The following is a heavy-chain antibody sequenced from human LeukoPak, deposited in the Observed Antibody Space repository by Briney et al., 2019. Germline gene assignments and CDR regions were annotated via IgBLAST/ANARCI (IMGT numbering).Heavy chain of an antibody. V-gene: IGHV7-4-1*02. CDR1: GYTFTSYA. CDR3: ARFIGYDYIHYYYYMDV. J-gene: IGHJ6*03. Sequence: EASVKVSCKTSGYTFTSYAMIWVRQAPGQGLEWMGWINTNSGNPTYAQGFTGRFVFSLDTSVSTAYLQISSLKAEDTAVYYCARFIGYDYIHYYYYMDVWGKGTTVTVSS. D-gene: IGHD5-12*01. CDR2: INTNSGNP.